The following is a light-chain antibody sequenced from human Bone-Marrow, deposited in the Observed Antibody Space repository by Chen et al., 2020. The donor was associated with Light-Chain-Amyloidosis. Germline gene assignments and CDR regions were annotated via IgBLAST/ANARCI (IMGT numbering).Light chain of an antibody. CDR1: QSIGSY. Sequence: DIQMTQSPSSLSASVGDRLTITCRASQSIGSYLNRYQQKPMEAPKLLIYGASSLQSGVPSRFSGSGSGTDFTLTIYDMQPEDFATYFCQQSYFTSPTFGGGTKVEIK. CDR2: GAS. CDR3: QQSYFTSPT. V-gene: IGKV1-39*01. J-gene: IGKJ4*01.